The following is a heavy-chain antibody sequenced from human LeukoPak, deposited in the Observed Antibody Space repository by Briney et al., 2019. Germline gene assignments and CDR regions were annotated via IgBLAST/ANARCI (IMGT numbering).Heavy chain of an antibody. Sequence: GGSLRLSCAASGFTVSNNFMNWVRQAPGKGLEWVSVIFDVGNTYYADSVKDRFTISRDNSKNTLYLHMNSLRVEDTAVYYCTRDAPAGGKLDSWGQGTLVTVSS. CDR2: IFDVGNT. CDR3: TRDAPAGGKLDS. CDR1: GFTVSNNF. D-gene: IGHD4-23*01. V-gene: IGHV3-66*01. J-gene: IGHJ4*02.